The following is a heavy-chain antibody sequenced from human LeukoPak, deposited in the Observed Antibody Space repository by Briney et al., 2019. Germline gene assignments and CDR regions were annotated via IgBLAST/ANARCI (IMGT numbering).Heavy chain of an antibody. CDR3: AKDRTLRYFDWFEIDY. CDR1: GFTFSSYA. CDR2: ISGSGGST. Sequence: PGGSLRLSCAASGFTFSSYAMSWFRQAPGKGLKWVSAISGSGGSTYYADSVKGRFTISRDNSKNTLYLQMNSLRAEDTAVYYCAKDRTLRYFDWFEIDYWGQGTLVTVSS. J-gene: IGHJ4*02. D-gene: IGHD3-9*01. V-gene: IGHV3-23*01.